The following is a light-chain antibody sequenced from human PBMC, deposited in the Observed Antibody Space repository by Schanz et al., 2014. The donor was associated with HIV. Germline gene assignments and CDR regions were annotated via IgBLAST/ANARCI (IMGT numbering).Light chain of an antibody. J-gene: IGLJ3*02. V-gene: IGLV2-14*03. CDR1: SSDVGGYNY. Sequence: QSALTQPASVSGSPGQSISISCTGTSSDVGGYNYVSWYQQHPGIAPKLMIYDVTTRPSGVSNRFSGSKSGNTASLTISGLQAEDEAEYYCTSYTSTNTWVFGGGTKLTVL. CDR2: DVT. CDR3: TSYTSTNTWV.